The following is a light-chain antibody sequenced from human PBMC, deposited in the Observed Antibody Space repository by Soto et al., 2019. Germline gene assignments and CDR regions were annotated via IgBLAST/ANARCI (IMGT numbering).Light chain of an antibody. CDR2: EVS. CDR3: SSYSSSSTLFV. J-gene: IGLJ1*01. Sequence: QSVLTQPASVSGSPGQSSTISCTGTSSDVGAYKYVSWYQQHPGKAPKVMIYEVSNRPSGVSNRFSGSKSGNTASLTISGLQAEDEADYFCSSYSSSSTLFVFGTGTKVTVL. CDR1: SSDVGAYKY. V-gene: IGLV2-14*01.